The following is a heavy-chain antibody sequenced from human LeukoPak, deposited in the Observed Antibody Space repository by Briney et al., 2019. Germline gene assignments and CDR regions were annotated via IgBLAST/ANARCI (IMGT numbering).Heavy chain of an antibody. CDR3: ATQLDTFAY. Sequence: SETLSLTCAVYGGSIVSSSYYWGWIRQPPGKGLEWIGSIFYSGGTYSNPSLKSRVTLSVDTSKNQFSLKLNSVTAADTAVYYCATQLDTFAYWGQGTLLTVSS. J-gene: IGHJ4*02. CDR2: IFYSGGT. D-gene: IGHD5-18*01. CDR1: GGSIVSSSYY. V-gene: IGHV4-39*01.